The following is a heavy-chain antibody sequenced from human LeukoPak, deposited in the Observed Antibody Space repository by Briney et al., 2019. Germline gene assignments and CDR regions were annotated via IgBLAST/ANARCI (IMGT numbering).Heavy chain of an antibody. Sequence: GGSLRLSCAASGFTFSSYWMHWVRQAPGKGLVWVSRINSDGSSTSYADSVKGRFTISRDSAKNTLYLQMNSLRAEDTAVYYCARVGNDYGDHEGFDYWGQGTLVTVSS. J-gene: IGHJ4*02. D-gene: IGHD4-17*01. CDR1: GFTFSSYW. V-gene: IGHV3-74*01. CDR3: ARVGNDYGDHEGFDY. CDR2: INSDGSST.